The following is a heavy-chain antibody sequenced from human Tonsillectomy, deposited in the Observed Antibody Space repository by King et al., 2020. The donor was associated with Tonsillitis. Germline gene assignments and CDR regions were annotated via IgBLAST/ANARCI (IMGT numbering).Heavy chain of an antibody. Sequence: VQLVESGGGLVQPGGSLRLSCVASGFTFSSYVMSWVRQAPGKGLEWVSTVSGSGGTTYYADSVKGRFTISRDNSKNTLYLQMNSLRAEDTAIYYCAKVNYDILTHFDYWGQGTLVTVSS. CDR2: VSGSGGTT. CDR1: GFTFSSYV. CDR3: AKVNYDILTHFDY. V-gene: IGHV3-23*04. D-gene: IGHD3-9*01. J-gene: IGHJ4*02.